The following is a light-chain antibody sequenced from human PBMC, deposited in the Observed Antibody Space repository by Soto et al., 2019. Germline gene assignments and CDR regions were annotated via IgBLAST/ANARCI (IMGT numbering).Light chain of an antibody. Sequence: QSVLTQPASVSGSPGQSITISCTGTSSDVGGYNYVSWYQHHPRKAPKLMIFDVSNRPSGVSNRFSGSKSGNTASLTISGLQPEDEADYYCSSYTTSNTRQIVFGTGTKLTVL. J-gene: IGLJ1*01. V-gene: IGLV2-14*03. CDR1: SSDVGGYNY. CDR3: SSYTTSNTRQIV. CDR2: DVS.